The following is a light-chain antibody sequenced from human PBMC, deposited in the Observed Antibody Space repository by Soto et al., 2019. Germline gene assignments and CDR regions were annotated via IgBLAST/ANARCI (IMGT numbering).Light chain of an antibody. V-gene: IGKV3-20*01. Sequence: EIVLTKSPGTLSLFPGERATLSCRASQSLITRYLAWYQQKPGQAPRLLIYGASSRATGIPDRFSGSGSGTDFTLTSSRLEPEDLAVYSCQQYGTSPTFGQGTRLEIK. CDR1: QSLITRY. CDR3: QQYGTSPT. CDR2: GAS. J-gene: IGKJ5*01.